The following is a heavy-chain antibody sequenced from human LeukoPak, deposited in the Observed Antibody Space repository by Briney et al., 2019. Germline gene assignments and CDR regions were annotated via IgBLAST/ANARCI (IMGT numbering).Heavy chain of an antibody. V-gene: IGHV3-48*01. CDR2: ISSSSSTI. Sequence: GGSLRLSCAASGFTFSSYEMNWVRQAPGKGLEWVSYISSSSSTIYYADSVKGRFTISRDNAKNSLYLQMNSLRAEDTAVYYCARQWIQLWLSYYYYMDVWGKGTTVTASS. CDR3: ARQWIQLWLSYYYYMDV. D-gene: IGHD5-18*01. J-gene: IGHJ6*03. CDR1: GFTFSSYE.